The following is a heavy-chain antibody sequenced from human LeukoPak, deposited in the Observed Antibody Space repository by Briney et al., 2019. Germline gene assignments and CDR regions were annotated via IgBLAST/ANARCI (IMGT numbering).Heavy chain of an antibody. CDR1: GFTFSSYG. CDR2: ISYDGSNK. J-gene: IGHJ6*02. CDR3: AKALSSTSGYTNGMDV. V-gene: IGHV3-30*18. Sequence: PGGSLRLSCAASGFTFSSYGMHWVRQAPGKGLEWVAVISYDGSNKYYADSVKGRFTISRDNSKNTLYLQMNSLRAEDTAVYYCAKALSSTSGYTNGMDVWGQGTTVTVSS. D-gene: IGHD2-2*02.